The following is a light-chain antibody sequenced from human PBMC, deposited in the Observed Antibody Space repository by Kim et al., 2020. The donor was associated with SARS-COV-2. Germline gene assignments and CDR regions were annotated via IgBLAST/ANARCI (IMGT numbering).Light chain of an antibody. CDR1: QSVSRY. V-gene: IGKV3-11*01. Sequence: WSPGERATLSCRASQSVSRYLAWYQQKPGQAPRLLIYDASNRATGIPARFSGSGSGTDFTLTISNLEPEDFAVYYCQQRSDWRLTFGGGTKVEIK. J-gene: IGKJ4*01. CDR2: DAS. CDR3: QQRSDWRLT.